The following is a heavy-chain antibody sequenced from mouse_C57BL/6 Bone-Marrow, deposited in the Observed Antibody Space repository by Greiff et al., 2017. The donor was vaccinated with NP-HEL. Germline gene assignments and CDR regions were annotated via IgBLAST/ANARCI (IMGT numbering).Heavy chain of an antibody. D-gene: IGHD1-1*01. Sequence: QVQLQQSGAELVRPGTSVKVSCKASGYAFTNYLIEWVKQRPGQGLEWIGVINPGSGGTNYNEKFKGKATLTADKSSSTAYMQLSSLTSEDSAAYFCARDPYYYGEGAWFAYWGQGTLVTVSA. V-gene: IGHV1-54*01. CDR2: INPGSGGT. CDR3: ARDPYYYGEGAWFAY. J-gene: IGHJ3*01. CDR1: GYAFTNYL.